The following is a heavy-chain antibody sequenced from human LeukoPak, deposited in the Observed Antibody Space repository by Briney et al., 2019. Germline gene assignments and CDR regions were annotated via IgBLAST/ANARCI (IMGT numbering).Heavy chain of an antibody. CDR3: ARASGYCSGGSCPLYYYGMDV. V-gene: IGHV3-64*02. J-gene: IGHJ6*04. Sequence: PGGSLRLSCAASGFTFSSYAMHWVRQAPGKGLECVSAISSNGGSTYYADSVKGRFTISRDNSKNTLYLQMGSLRAEDMAVYYCARASGYCSGGSCPLYYYGMDVWGKGTTVTVSS. D-gene: IGHD2-15*01. CDR2: ISSNGGST. CDR1: GFTFSSYA.